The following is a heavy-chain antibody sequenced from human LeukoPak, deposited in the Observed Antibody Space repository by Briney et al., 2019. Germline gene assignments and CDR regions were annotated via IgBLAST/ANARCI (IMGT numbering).Heavy chain of an antibody. CDR1: GYTFTDYY. CDR2: INPTSGGT. Sequence: ASVKVSCKAAGYTFTDYYIHWVRQAHGQGLEWVGWINPTSGGTTYAQRFQGRVTVTRDTSISTAYMELNSLRSEDTAVYYCARDPSMIRGENTPYFDYWGQGTLVTVSS. CDR3: ARDPSMIRGENTPYFDY. D-gene: IGHD3-10*01. V-gene: IGHV1-2*02. J-gene: IGHJ4*02.